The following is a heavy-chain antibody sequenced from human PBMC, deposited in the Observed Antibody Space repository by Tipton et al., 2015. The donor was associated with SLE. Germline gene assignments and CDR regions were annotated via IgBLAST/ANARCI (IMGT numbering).Heavy chain of an antibody. CDR2: IYYSGST. D-gene: IGHD6-19*01. V-gene: IGHV4-59*01. Sequence: GLVKPSETLSLTCTVSGGSISSYYWSWIRLPPGKGLEWIGYIYYSGSTNNNPSLKSRVTISVDISKNQFSLNLSTATAADTAVYYCARGGSGWYTYWSQGTLVTVSS. J-gene: IGHJ4*02. CDR1: GGSISSYY. CDR3: ARGGSGWYTY.